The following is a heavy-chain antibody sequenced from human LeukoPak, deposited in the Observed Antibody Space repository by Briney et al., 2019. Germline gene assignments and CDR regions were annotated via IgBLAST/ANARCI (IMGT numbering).Heavy chain of an antibody. V-gene: IGHV3-9*01. CDR1: GFTFDDYA. CDR2: ISWNSGSI. D-gene: IGHD3-10*01. Sequence: GGSLRLSCAASGFTFDDYAMHWVRQAPGKGLEWVSGISWNSGSIGYADSVKGRFTISRDNAKNSLYLQMNSLRAEDTALYYCAKDASPLSGTGVNFDYWGQGTLVTVSS. J-gene: IGHJ4*02. CDR3: AKDASPLSGTGVNFDY.